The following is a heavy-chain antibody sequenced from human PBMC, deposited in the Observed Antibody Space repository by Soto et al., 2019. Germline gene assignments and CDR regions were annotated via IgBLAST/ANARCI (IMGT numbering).Heavy chain of an antibody. V-gene: IGHV3-53*01. CDR2: IYSGGYT. Sequence: EVQLVESGGGLIQPGGSLRLSCAVSGFTVSNNYMSWVRQAPGKGLEGVSVIYSGGYTAYGDSVKGRFTISRDNSKKPLYLQINPVGAHAPAVFCGATDPGGGGYWGQGTLVTVSS. CDR3: ATDPGGGGY. J-gene: IGHJ4*02. D-gene: IGHD3-10*01. CDR1: GFTVSNNY.